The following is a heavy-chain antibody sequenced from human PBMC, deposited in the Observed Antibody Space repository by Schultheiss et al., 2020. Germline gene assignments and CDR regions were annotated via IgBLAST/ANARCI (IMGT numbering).Heavy chain of an antibody. CDR3: ARGSGDYVWFDP. CDR2: IYYSGST. D-gene: IGHD4-17*01. Sequence: SETLSLTCTVSGGSISSSSYYWGWVRQAPGKGLEWIGYIYYSGSTYYNPSLKSRVTISVDTSKNQFSLKLSSVTAADTAVYYCARGSGDYVWFDPWGQGTLVTVSS. J-gene: IGHJ5*02. CDR1: GGSISSSSYY. V-gene: IGHV4-31*03.